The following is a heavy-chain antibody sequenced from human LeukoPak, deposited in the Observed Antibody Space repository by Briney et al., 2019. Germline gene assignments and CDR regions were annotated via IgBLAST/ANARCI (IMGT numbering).Heavy chain of an antibody. J-gene: IGHJ5*02. Sequence: ASVKVSCKVSGYTLTELSMHWVRQAPGKGLEWMGGFDPEDGGTIYAQKFQGRVTMTEDTSSDTAYMELSSLRSEDTAVYYCATEKNYDNWFDPWGQGTLVTVSS. V-gene: IGHV1-24*01. CDR2: FDPEDGGT. CDR1: GYTLTELS. D-gene: IGHD1-7*01. CDR3: ATEKNYDNWFDP.